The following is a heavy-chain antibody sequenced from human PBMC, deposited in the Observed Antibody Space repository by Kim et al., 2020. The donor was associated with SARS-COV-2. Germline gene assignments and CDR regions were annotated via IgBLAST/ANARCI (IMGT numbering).Heavy chain of an antibody. V-gene: IGHV4-59*01. J-gene: IGHJ3*02. Sequence: NPSLRTRVTISVDTSKNQFSLKLSSVTAADTAIYYCARRYYYDSSRAFDIWGQGTMVTVSS. D-gene: IGHD3-22*01. CDR3: ARRYYYDSSRAFDI.